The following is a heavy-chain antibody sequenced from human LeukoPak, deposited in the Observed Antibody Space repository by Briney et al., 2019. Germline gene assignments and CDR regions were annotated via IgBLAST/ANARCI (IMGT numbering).Heavy chain of an antibody. Sequence: GGSLRLSCAASGFNFSIYGMHWVRQAPGKGMEWVTFVRYDQSATVYADSVQGRFAISRDNSKNTVYLQMNSLRVEDTALYFCVKDQGECPGSRCYLRFLEYWGQGTLVIVSS. CDR3: VKDQGECPGSRCYLRFLEY. J-gene: IGHJ4*02. D-gene: IGHD3-3*01. CDR2: VRYDQSAT. CDR1: GFNFSIYG. V-gene: IGHV3-30*02.